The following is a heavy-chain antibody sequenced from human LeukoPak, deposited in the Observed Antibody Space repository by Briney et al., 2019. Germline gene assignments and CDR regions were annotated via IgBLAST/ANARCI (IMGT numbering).Heavy chain of an antibody. V-gene: IGHV1-8*01. D-gene: IGHD2-15*01. CDR2: MNPNTGNT. Sequence: GASVKVFCKASGYTFIGYDINWVRQATGQGLEWMGWMNPNTGNTGYAQKFRGRVTMTRNTSISTASMELSSLTSEDTALYYCARGAPGSYCSGGSCPYFDYWGQGTLVSVSS. CDR3: ARGAPGSYCSGGSCPYFDY. J-gene: IGHJ4*02. CDR1: GYTFIGYD.